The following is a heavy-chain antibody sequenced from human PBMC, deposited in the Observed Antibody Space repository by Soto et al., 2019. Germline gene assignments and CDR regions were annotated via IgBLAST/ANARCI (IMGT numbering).Heavy chain of an antibody. V-gene: IGHV3-7*05. CDR1: GFTFSRSW. J-gene: IGHJ6*02. CDR2: IKYDGGET. D-gene: IGHD2-2*01. Sequence: GGSLRLSCAASGFTFSRSWMSWVRQGPGKGLEWVAHIKYDGGETYYVDSVKGRFTISRDNAKNSLYLQMNSLRAEDTAVYYCASTYCSSTSCYGGYYYYGMDVWGQGTTVTVSS. CDR3: ASTYCSSTSCYGGYYYYGMDV.